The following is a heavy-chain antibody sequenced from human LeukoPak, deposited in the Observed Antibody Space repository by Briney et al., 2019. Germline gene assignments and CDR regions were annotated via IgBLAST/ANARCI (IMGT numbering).Heavy chain of an antibody. V-gene: IGHV4-30-2*01. CDR1: GGSISSGGYS. Sequence: SETLSLTCAVSGGSISSGGYSWSWIRQPPGKGLEWIGYIYHSGSTYYNPSLKSRATISVDRPKNQFSLKLSSVTAADTAVYYCARESGYSGYDYFEYWGQGTLVTVSS. CDR2: IYHSGST. J-gene: IGHJ4*02. CDR3: ARESGYSGYDYFEY. D-gene: IGHD5-12*01.